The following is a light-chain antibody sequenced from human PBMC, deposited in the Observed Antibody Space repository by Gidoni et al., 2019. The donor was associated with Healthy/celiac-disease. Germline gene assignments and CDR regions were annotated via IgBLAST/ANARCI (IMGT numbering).Light chain of an antibody. J-gene: IGKJ4*01. CDR1: QSVSSSY. CDR2: GAS. CDR3: QQDYNLLT. Sequence: PGERVTLSCRASQSVSSSYLTWYQQKPGQAPRLLIYGASTRATSIPDRYSGSESGTDFTLTIRSRQPEDFAVYYCQQDYNLLTFGGXTKVEIK. V-gene: IGKV3D-7*01.